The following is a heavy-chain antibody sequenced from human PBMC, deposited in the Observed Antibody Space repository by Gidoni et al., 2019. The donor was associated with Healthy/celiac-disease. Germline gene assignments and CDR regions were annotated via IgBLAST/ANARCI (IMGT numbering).Heavy chain of an antibody. Sequence: QVQLVASGGGLVKPGGSLRLSCAASGFTFSDYYMSWIRQAHGKGLEWVSYISSSGSTIYYADSVKVRFTISRDNAKNSLYLQMNSLRAEDTAVYYCARDILRYSSSYDGMDVWGQGTTVTVSS. CDR3: ARDILRYSSSYDGMDV. CDR1: GFTFSDYY. J-gene: IGHJ6*02. D-gene: IGHD6-6*01. V-gene: IGHV3-11*01. CDR2: ISSSGSTI.